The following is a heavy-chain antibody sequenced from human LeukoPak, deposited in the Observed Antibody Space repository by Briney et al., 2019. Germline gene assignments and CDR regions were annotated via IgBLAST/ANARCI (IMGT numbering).Heavy chain of an antibody. CDR1: GFTFSNAW. J-gene: IGHJ3*02. CDR3: TTAMIVVEEDIDAFDI. D-gene: IGHD3-22*01. CDR2: IKSKTDGGTT. Sequence: PGGSLRLSCAASGFTFSNAWMSWVRQAPGKGLEWVGRIKSKTDGGTTDYAAPVKGRFTISRDDSKNTLYLQMNSLKTEDTAVYYCTTAMIVVEEDIDAFDIWGQGTMVTVSS. V-gene: IGHV3-15*01.